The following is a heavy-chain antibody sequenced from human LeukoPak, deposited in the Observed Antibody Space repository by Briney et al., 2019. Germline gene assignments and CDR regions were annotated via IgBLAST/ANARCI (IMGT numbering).Heavy chain of an antibody. CDR2: INEDGSEK. J-gene: IGHJ4*02. CDR3: AKDREGLLWFGELSLFDY. D-gene: IGHD3-10*01. V-gene: IGHV3-7*01. Sequence: GALRLSCAASGFTFSSYEMTWVRQTPGKGLEWSANINEDGSEKKYVDSVKGRFTISRDNAKNSLFLQMNSLRAEDTGVYYCAKDREGLLWFGELSLFDYWGQGTLVTVSS. CDR1: GFTFSSYE.